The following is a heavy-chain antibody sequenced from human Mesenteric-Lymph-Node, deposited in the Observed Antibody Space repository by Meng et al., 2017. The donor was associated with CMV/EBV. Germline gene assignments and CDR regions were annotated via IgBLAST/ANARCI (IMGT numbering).Heavy chain of an antibody. D-gene: IGHD4-17*01. Sequence: ASVKVSCKASGYTFTSYYMHWVRQAPGQGLEWMGIINPSGGSTSYAQKFQGRVTMTRDTSTSTVYMELSSLRSEDTAVYYCARDPGHTVTRPGYYGLDVWGQGATVTVSS. CDR2: INPSGGST. CDR3: ARDPGHTVTRPGYYGLDV. V-gene: IGHV1-46*01. J-gene: IGHJ6*02. CDR1: GYTFTSYY.